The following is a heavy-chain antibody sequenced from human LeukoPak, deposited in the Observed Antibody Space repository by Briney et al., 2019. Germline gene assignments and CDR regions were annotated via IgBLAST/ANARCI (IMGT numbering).Heavy chain of an antibody. D-gene: IGHD1-26*01. CDR3: ARAQWERYWNDWFDP. CDR1: GGTFISYA. J-gene: IGHJ5*02. V-gene: IGHV1-69*05. Sequence: GSSVKVSCKASGGTFISYAISWVRQAPGQGLEWMGGIIPIFGTANYAQKFQGRVTITTDESTSTAYMELSSLRSEDTAVYYCARAQWERYWNDWFDPWGQGTLVTVSS. CDR2: IIPIFGTA.